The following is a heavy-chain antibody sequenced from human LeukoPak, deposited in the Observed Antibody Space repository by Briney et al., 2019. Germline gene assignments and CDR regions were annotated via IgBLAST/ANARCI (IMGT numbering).Heavy chain of an antibody. CDR3: AREDIVVVVAATRNWFDP. CDR1: GYTFTGYY. J-gene: IGHJ5*02. D-gene: IGHD2-15*01. V-gene: IGHV1-2*02. Sequence: ASVKVSCKASGYTFTGYYMHWVRQAPGQGLEWMGWINPNSGGTNYAQKFQGRVTMTRDTSISTAYMELSRLRSDDTAVYYCAREDIVVVVAATRNWFDPWGQGTLVTVSS. CDR2: INPNSGGT.